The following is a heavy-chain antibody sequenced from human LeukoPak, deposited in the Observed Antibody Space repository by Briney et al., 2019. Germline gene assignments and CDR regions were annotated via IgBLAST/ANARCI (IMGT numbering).Heavy chain of an antibody. CDR3: ARRTGYCSSNICSGPLNL. V-gene: IGHV5-51*01. J-gene: IGHJ3*01. Sequence: GGSLRLSCTGSGYSFTNYWIAWVRQMPGKGLEWLGIIYPGDSDTRYSPSFQGQVTISADKSISTAYLQWSSLKASDTAMYYCARRTGYCSSNICSGPLNLWGQGTMVTVSS. CDR1: GYSFTNYW. CDR2: IYPGDSDT. D-gene: IGHD2-2*03.